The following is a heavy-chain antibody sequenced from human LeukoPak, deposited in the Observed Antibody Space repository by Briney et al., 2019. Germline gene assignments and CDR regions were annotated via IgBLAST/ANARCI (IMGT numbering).Heavy chain of an antibody. Sequence: SETLSLTCAVYGGSFSGYHWSWIRQPPGKGLEWIGEINHSGSTNYNPSLKSRVTISVDTSKNQFSLKLSSVTAADTAVYYCARVRGVTTTDYWGQGTLVTVSS. J-gene: IGHJ4*02. V-gene: IGHV4-34*01. CDR2: INHSGST. CDR3: ARVRGVTTTDY. D-gene: IGHD3-10*01. CDR1: GGSFSGYH.